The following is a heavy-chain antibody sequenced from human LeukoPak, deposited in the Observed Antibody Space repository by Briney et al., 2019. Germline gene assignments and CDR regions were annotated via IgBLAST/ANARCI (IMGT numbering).Heavy chain of an antibody. CDR2: INPSGGST. D-gene: IGHD2-15*01. V-gene: IGHV1-46*01. Sequence: ASVKVSCKASGYTFTSYYMHWVRQAPGQGLEWMGIINPSGGSTRYAQKVQGRVTMTRDTSTSTVYMELSSLRSEDTAVYYCARGEPAPSRACSSGSGQIDYWGKGTWSPSPQ. J-gene: IGHJ4*02. CDR3: ARGEPAPSRACSSGSGQIDY. CDR1: GYTFTSYY.